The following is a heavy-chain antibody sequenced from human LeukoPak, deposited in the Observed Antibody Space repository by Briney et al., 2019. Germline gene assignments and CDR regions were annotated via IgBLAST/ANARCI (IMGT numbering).Heavy chain of an antibody. CDR3: ARDQGLTAPPHYGLDV. J-gene: IGHJ6*02. CDR1: GGTFSSSA. CDR2: IIPVLNIT. D-gene: IGHD5-18*01. Sequence: TVKVSCKTSGGTFSSSAITWVRQTPEQGLEWMGRIIPVLNITRYTQKFQGRVTITADTSTSTVYTELSSLRSEETAVYYCARDQGLTAPPHYGLDVWGQGTTVIVSS. V-gene: IGHV1-69*04.